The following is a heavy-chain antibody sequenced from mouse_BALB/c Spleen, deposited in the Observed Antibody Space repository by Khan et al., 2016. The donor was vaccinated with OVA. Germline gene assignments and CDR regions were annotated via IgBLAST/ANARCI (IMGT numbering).Heavy chain of an antibody. CDR3: ARRNYFGYTFAY. CDR1: GYTFTDYY. J-gene: IGHJ3*01. D-gene: IGHD1-2*01. V-gene: IGHV1-77*01. Sequence: QVQLQQPGAELARPGASVKLSCKASGYTFTDYYINWVKLRTGQGLEWIGEISPGSGDTYYNERFKGKATLTADKSSSTAYMQLRSLPSEASAVDFCARRNYFGYTFAYWGQGTLVTVSA. CDR2: ISPGSGDT.